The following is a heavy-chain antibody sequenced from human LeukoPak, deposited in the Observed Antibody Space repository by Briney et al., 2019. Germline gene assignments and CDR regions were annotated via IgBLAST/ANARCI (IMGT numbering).Heavy chain of an antibody. CDR1: GGSISNYY. CDR3: ARRNILTEGEAFDI. D-gene: IGHD3-9*01. CDR2: IYNTRST. V-gene: IGHV4-59*08. J-gene: IGHJ3*02. Sequence: PSETLSLTCTVSGGSISNYYWTWIRQPPGNELEWIGFIYNTRSTNYNPSLKSRVTISVDTSKNQFSLELNSVTAADTAVYYCARRNILTEGEAFDIWGQGTLVTVSS.